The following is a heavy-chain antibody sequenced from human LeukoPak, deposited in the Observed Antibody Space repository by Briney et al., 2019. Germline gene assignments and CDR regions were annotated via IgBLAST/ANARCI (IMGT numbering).Heavy chain of an antibody. CDR3: ARDMSITMVRGVNRDGEPFDY. CDR1: GYTFTSYY. D-gene: IGHD3-10*01. V-gene: IGHV1-46*03. CDR2: INPRRGST. J-gene: IGHJ4*02. Sequence: ASVKVSCKASGYTFTSYYMHWVRQAAGQGLEWMGIINPRRGSTSYAQRFQGRVTMTRDTSTSTVYMELSSLRSEDTAVYYCARDMSITMVRGVNRDGEPFDYWGQGTLVTVSS.